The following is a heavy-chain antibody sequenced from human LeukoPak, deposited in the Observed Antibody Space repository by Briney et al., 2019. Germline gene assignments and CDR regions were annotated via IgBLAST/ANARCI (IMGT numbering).Heavy chain of an antibody. V-gene: IGHV1-69*04. CDR2: IIPILGIA. D-gene: IGHD3-9*01. J-gene: IGHJ4*02. CDR3: ARANYDILTGYFAFYFDY. Sequence: ASVKVSCKASGGTFSSYAISWVRQAPGQGLEWMGRIIPILGIANYAQKFQGRVTITADKSTSTAYMELSSLRSEDTAVYYCARANYDILTGYFAFYFDYWGQGTLVTVSS. CDR1: GGTFSSYA.